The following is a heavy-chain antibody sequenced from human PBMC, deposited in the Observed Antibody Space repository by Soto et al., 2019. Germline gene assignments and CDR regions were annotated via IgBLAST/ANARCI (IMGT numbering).Heavy chain of an antibody. CDR1: GFTFSTYG. D-gene: IGHD6-13*01. V-gene: IGHV3-23*01. CDR3: AKDKMYIADDYGMDV. J-gene: IGHJ6*02. CDR2: ISTSGGST. Sequence: EVQLLESGGGLVQPGGSRRLSCAASGFTFSTYGMSWIRQAPGKGLEWVSSISTSGGSTFYAESVKGRFTISRDNSKNTLNLQINSLRAEDTAVYDCAKDKMYIADDYGMDVWVQGTTVTVSS.